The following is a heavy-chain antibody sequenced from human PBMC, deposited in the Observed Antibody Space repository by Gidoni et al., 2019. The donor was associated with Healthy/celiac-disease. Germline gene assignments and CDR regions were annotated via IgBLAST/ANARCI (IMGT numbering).Heavy chain of an antibody. CDR1: GGSISSSSYY. Sequence: QLQLPESGPGLVKPSETLSLTCTVSGGSISSSSYYWGWIRQPPGKGLEWIGSIYYSGSTYYNPSLKTRVTISVDTSKNQFSLKLSSVTAADTAVYYCARRGGRWEPFDYWGQGTLVTVSS. CDR2: IYYSGST. CDR3: ARRGGRWEPFDY. J-gene: IGHJ4*02. D-gene: IGHD1-26*01. V-gene: IGHV4-39*01.